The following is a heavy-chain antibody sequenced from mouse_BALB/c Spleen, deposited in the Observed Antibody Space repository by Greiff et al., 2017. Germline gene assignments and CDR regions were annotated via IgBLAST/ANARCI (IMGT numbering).Heavy chain of an antibody. D-gene: IGHD2-4*01. CDR3: ARFDYDGGYYYAMDY. CDR2: ISYSGST. V-gene: IGHV3-2*02. CDR1: GYSITSDYA. Sequence: EVKLMESGPGLVKPSQSLSLTCTVTGYSITSDYAWNWIRQFPGNKLEWMGYISYSGSTSYNPSLKSRISITRDTSKNQFFLQLNSVTTEDTATYYCARFDYDGGYYYAMDYWGQGTSVTVSS. J-gene: IGHJ4*01.